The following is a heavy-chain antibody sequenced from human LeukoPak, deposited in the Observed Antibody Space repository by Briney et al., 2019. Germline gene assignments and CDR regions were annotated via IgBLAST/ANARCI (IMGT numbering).Heavy chain of an antibody. J-gene: IGHJ3*02. CDR2: ISYDGSNK. CDR1: GFTFSSYA. D-gene: IGHD5-12*01. Sequence: GGSLRLSCAASGFTFSSYAMHWVRQAPGKGLEWVAVISYDGSNKYYADSVKGRFTISRDNSKNTLYLQMSSLRAEDTAVYYCARDLSYSGYDFAFDIWGQGTMVTVSS. CDR3: ARDLSYSGYDFAFDI. V-gene: IGHV3-30*04.